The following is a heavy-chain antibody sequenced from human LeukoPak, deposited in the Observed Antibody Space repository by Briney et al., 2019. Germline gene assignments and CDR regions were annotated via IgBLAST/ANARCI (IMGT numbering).Heavy chain of an antibody. Sequence: KPSETLSLTCTVSGGSVTSGRYYWSWIRQPPGKGLEWIGYMHYSGSTNYNPSLKTRVTISIDTSKNQFSLKLSSVTAADTAVYYCARVIGASSGWFDPWGQGTLVTVSS. V-gene: IGHV4-61*01. CDR1: GGSVTSGRYY. D-gene: IGHD6-6*01. CDR2: MHYSGST. J-gene: IGHJ5*02. CDR3: ARVIGASSGWFDP.